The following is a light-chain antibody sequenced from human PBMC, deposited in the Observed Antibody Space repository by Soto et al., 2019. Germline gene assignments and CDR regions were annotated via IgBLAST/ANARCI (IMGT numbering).Light chain of an antibody. V-gene: IGLV4-69*01. CDR2: LNSDGSH. CDR3: QTLGTGIL. J-gene: IGLJ2*01. Sequence: QSVLTQSPSASASLGASVKLTCTLSRGHSSYAIAWHQQQPEKGPRYLMKLNSDGSHSKGDGIPDRFSGSSSGAERYLTISSLKSEDEADYYCQTLGTGILFGGGTKLTVL. CDR1: RGHSSYA.